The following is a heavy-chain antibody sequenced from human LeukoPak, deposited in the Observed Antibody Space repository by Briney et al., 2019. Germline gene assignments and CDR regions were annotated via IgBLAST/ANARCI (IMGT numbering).Heavy chain of an antibody. V-gene: IGHV4-39*07. CDR2: IYYIGDT. Sequence: TPSETLSLTCTVSGASISTSRDYWGWIRQPPGKGLEWIGSIYYIGDTYYNPSLKSRVTISVDTSKNQFSLKLSSVTAADTAVYYCARGHYYDFWSGYYRDGSAFDIWGQGTMVTVSS. CDR1: GASISTSRDY. D-gene: IGHD3-3*01. J-gene: IGHJ3*02. CDR3: ARGHYYDFWSGYYRDGSAFDI.